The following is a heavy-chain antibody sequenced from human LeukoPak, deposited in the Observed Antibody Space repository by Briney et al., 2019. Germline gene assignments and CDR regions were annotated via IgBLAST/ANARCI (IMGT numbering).Heavy chain of an antibody. CDR2: MNPNSGNT. J-gene: IGHJ6*02. CDR1: GYTFTSYD. Sequence: ASVKVSCKASGYTFTSYDINWVRQATGQGLEWMGWMNPNSGNTGYAQKFQGRVTMTRNTSISTAYMELSSLRSEDTAVYYCARGWGRTYCSGGSCYSVYYGMDVWGQGTTVTVSS. V-gene: IGHV1-8*01. CDR3: ARGWGRTYCSGGSCYSVYYGMDV. D-gene: IGHD2-15*01.